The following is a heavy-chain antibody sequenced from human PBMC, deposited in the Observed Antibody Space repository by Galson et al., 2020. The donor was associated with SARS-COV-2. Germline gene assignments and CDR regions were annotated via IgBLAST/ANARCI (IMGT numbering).Heavy chain of an antibody. Sequence: SETLSLTCTVSGGSISSYYWSWIRQHPGKGLEWIGYIYYSGSTNYNPSLKSRVTISVDTSKNQFSLKLSSVTAADTAVYYCARGLGRYYDSSGYTDYYYYYMDVWGKGTTVTVSS. CDR2: IYYSGST. CDR1: GGSISSYY. D-gene: IGHD3-22*01. CDR3: ARGLGRYYDSSGYTDYYYYYMDV. V-gene: IGHV4-59*01. J-gene: IGHJ6*03.